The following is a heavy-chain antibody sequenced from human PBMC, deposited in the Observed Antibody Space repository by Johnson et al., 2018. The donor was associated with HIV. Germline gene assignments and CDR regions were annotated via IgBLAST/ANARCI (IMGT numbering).Heavy chain of an antibody. J-gene: IGHJ3*02. D-gene: IGHD1-26*01. CDR2: ISYDGSNK. Sequence: QVQLVESGGGVVQPGRSLRLSCAASGFTFISYAMHWVRQAPGKGPEWVALISYDGSNKIDTDSAKGRSTISRDNSKNTLYLPMNSLGAEDTAVYYGARGREGGNYQGGAFDIWGQGTMVTVSS. CDR1: GFTFISYA. CDR3: ARGREGGNYQGGAFDI. V-gene: IGHV3-30-3*01.